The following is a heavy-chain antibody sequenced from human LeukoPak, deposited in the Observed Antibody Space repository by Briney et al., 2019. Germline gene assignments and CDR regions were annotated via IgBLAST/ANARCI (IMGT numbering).Heavy chain of an antibody. Sequence: ASLKVSCTASGYTFTGYYMHGVRHAPGQGLEWRVWINTNSGGKNNARKYQSRVPMTRDTSISAAYMKLSWLRSGDAAVYLCAREADNTMVRGASFDQWGQGTLVTVSS. CDR3: AREADNTMVRGASFDQ. CDR2: INTNSGGK. D-gene: IGHD3-10*01. J-gene: IGHJ4*02. CDR1: GYTFTGYY. V-gene: IGHV1-2*02.